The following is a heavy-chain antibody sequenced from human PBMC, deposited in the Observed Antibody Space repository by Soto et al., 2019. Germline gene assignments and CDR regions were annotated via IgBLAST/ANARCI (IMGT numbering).Heavy chain of an antibody. J-gene: IGHJ6*02. CDR2: IIPIFGTA. Sequence: SVKVSCKASGGTFSSYAISWVRQAPGQGLEWMGGIIPIFGTANYAQKFQGRVTITADESTSTAYMELSSLRSEDTAVYYCARDSRIAVAGTSHYYYYGMDVWGQGTTVTVSS. V-gene: IGHV1-69*13. CDR3: ARDSRIAVAGTSHYYYYGMDV. CDR1: GGTFSSYA. D-gene: IGHD6-19*01.